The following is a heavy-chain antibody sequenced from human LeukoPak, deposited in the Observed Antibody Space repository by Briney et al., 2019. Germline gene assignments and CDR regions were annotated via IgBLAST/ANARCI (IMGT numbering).Heavy chain of an antibody. CDR3: ARRSSIATRLFDF. CDR1: GYSFTSYL. CDR2: IYPGDYDT. Sequence: RAGESLKISCKGSGYSFTSYLIGWVRQMPGKGLEWMGIIYPGDYDTKYSPSFQGQVTISADKSITTTYLQWSSLKASDTAIYYCARRSSIATRLFDFWGQGTLVTVSS. D-gene: IGHD6-6*01. J-gene: IGHJ4*02. V-gene: IGHV5-51*01.